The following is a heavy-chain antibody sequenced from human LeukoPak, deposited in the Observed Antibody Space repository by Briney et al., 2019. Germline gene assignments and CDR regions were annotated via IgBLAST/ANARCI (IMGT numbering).Heavy chain of an antibody. D-gene: IGHD1-26*01. Sequence: GGSLRLSCAASGFTFSYARMSWVRRAPGQGLEWVGHIKSKSDGGTSDYAAPVKGRFTISRDDSKNTVYLQMNSLKTEDTAVYYCTTDVGTDYWGQGTLVTVSS. CDR3: TTDVGTDY. CDR2: IKSKSDGGTS. J-gene: IGHJ4*02. V-gene: IGHV3-15*01. CDR1: GFTFSYAR.